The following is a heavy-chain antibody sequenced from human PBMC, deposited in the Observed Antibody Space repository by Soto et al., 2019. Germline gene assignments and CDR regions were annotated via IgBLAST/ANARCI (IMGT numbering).Heavy chain of an antibody. V-gene: IGHV5-51*01. CDR3: ARHEPLMDSSPPRDRFDP. J-gene: IGHJ5*02. D-gene: IGHD2-15*01. Sequence: GESLKISCKGSGYSFVSYWIAWVRQMPGKRLEWMGIIYPGASDTIDSPSFQGQVTMSADKSISTVYLQWRSLEASDTAIYFCARHEPLMDSSPPRDRFDPSGQGTLVTVSS. CDR2: IYPGASDT. CDR1: GYSFVSYW.